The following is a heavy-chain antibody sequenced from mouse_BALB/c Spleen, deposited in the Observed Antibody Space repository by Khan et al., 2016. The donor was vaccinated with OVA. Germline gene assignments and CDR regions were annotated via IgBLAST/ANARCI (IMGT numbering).Heavy chain of an antibody. CDR2: SYPGNTET. D-gene: IGHD4-1*01. J-gene: IGHJ3*01. CDR1: GYTFTSYW. CDR3: TRRNWDVAWFAY. V-gene: IGHV1-5*01. Sequence: VQLKQSGTVLARPGASVKMSCKASGYTFTSYWRNGGKKRPGQGLEGIGDSYPGNTETNYNQKFKGKAKLTAVTSTSTAYMELSSLTNADSAVYYCTRRNWDVAWFAYWGQGPLVTVSA.